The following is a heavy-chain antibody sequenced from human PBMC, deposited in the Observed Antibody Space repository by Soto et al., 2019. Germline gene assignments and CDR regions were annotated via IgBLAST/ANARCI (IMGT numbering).Heavy chain of an antibody. V-gene: IGHV4-61*08. CDR3: ARHDYSDRAFDL. CDR2: IQYSGDT. D-gene: IGHD3-22*01. CDR1: GGSVGSGAYY. J-gene: IGHJ3*01. Sequence: KTSETLSLTCIVSGGSVGSGAYYWSWVRQPPGNALEWIGYIQYSGDTNDNSSLKSRVTISVDMSRNRFSLKLTSVTAAETAFYYFARHDYSDRAFDLWGQGTMVTVSS.